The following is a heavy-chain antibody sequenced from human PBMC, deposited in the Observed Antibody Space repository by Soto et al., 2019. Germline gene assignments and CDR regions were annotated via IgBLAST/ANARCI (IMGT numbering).Heavy chain of an antibody. J-gene: IGHJ4*02. CDR1: GDSISTSNHY. CDR3: ARRGGGDYLFDS. CDR2: IFYNGVT. V-gene: IGHV4-39*01. Sequence: SGTLSLTCTVSGDSISTSNHYWGWIRQPPGEGLEWIGHIFYNGVTYYNPSLKSRVSISVDTSENQFSLRLSSFTAADTAVYFCARRGGGDYLFDSWGQGMLVTVS. D-gene: IGHD4-17*01.